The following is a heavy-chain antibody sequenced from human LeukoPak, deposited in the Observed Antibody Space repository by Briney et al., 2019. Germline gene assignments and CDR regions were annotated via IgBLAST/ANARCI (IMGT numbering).Heavy chain of an antibody. CDR2: IYTSGST. V-gene: IGHV4-61*02. CDR3: ARLGDGYSPFDY. CDR1: GGSISSGSYY. D-gene: IGHD5-24*01. J-gene: IGHJ4*02. Sequence: PSETLSLTCTVSGGSISSGSYYWSWLRQPAGKGLEWIGRIYTSGSTNYNPSLKSRVTISVDTSKNQFSLKLSSVTAADTAVYYCARLGDGYSPFDYWGQGTLVTVSS.